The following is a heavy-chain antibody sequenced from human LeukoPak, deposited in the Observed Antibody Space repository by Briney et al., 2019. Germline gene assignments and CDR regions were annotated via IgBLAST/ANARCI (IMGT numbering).Heavy chain of an antibody. CDR3: ARDGTPGYASGSYDN. CDR1: GGSISSSSYY. Sequence: SETLSLTCTVSGGSISSSSYYWGWIRQPPGKGLEWIGSIYHSGSTYYNPSLKSRVTISVDTSKNQFSLKLSSVTAADTAVYYCARDGTPGYASGSYDNWGQGTLVTVSS. D-gene: IGHD3-10*01. CDR2: IYHSGST. V-gene: IGHV4-39*07. J-gene: IGHJ4*02.